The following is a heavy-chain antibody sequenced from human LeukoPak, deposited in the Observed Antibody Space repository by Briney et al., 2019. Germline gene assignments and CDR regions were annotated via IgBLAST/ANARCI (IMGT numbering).Heavy chain of an antibody. CDR3: ARELGYCTTTTCLYGFDY. D-gene: IGHD2-2*01. V-gene: IGHV3-53*01. CDR2: IYSGGNT. J-gene: IGHJ4*02. Sequence: GGSLRLSCAASGFTVSGHYMSWVRQAPGKGLEWVSVIYSGGNTYYADSVKGRFTISRDNAKNTLSLQMNSLTAEDTAVYYCARELGYCTTTTCLYGFDYWGQGTLVTVSS. CDR1: GFTVSGHY.